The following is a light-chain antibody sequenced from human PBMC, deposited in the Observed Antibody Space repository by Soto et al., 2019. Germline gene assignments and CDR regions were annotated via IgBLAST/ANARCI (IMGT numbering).Light chain of an antibody. Sequence: DSQMPQSPSTLSASVGDRVTTTCRASQSISSWLAWYQQKPGKAPKLLIYDASSLESGVPSRFSGSGSGTEFTLTISSLQPDDFATYYCQHYNSYSPTFGQGTKVDIK. CDR2: DAS. V-gene: IGKV1-5*01. J-gene: IGKJ1*01. CDR1: QSISSW. CDR3: QHYNSYSPT.